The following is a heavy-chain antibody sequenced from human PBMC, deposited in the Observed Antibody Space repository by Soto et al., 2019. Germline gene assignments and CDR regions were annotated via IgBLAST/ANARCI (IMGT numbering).Heavy chain of an antibody. V-gene: IGHV3-21*06. J-gene: IGHJ4*02. CDR1: GFTFRNYN. D-gene: IGHD2-21*01. CDR2: ISTGGAYM. CDR3: ARDIASPGVDYFDS. Sequence: EVQLVESGGGLVKAGGSLRLFCTASGFTFRNYNMNWVRQAPGKGLEWVSSISTGGAYMFYADSVKGRFTISSDNAQNSLYLQIDSPRAEDTAVYYCARDIASPGVDYFDSWGQGTPVTVSS.